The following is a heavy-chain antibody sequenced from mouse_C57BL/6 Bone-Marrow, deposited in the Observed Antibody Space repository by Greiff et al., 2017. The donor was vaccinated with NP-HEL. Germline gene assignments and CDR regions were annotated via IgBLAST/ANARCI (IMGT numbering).Heavy chain of an antibody. CDR2: IDPSDSYT. V-gene: IGHV1-59*01. CDR1: GYTFTSYW. D-gene: IGHD1-1*01. J-gene: IGHJ3*01. Sequence: QVQLQQPGAELVRSGTSVKLSCKASGYTFTSYWMHWVKQRPGQGLEWIGVIDPSDSYTNYNQKFKGKATLTVDTSSSTAYMQLSSLTSEDSAVYYCASKGYYFWGQGTLVTVSA. CDR3: ASKGYYF.